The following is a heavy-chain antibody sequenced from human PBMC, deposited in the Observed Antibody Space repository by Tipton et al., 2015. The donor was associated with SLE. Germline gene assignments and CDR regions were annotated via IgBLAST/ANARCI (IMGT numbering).Heavy chain of an antibody. CDR2: IYYSGST. J-gene: IGHJ6*03. Sequence: TLSLTCTVSGGSISSYYWSWIRQPPGKGLEWIGYIYYSGSTNYNPSLKSRVTISVDTSKNQFSLKLSSVTAADTAVYYCARERSSTPYYYYYMDVWGKGTTVTVSS. CDR3: ARERSSTPYYYYYMDV. D-gene: IGHD2-2*01. CDR1: GGSISSYY. V-gene: IGHV4-59*01.